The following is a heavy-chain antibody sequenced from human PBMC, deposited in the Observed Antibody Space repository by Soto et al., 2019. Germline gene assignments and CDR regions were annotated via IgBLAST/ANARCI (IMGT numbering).Heavy chain of an antibody. CDR3: AKAGSIVVPDSAFDI. CDR2: ISYDGSNK. Sequence: PGGSLRLSCAASGFTFSSYGMHWVRQAPGKGLEWVAVISYDGSNKYYADSVKGRFTISRDNSKNTLYLQMNSLRAEDTAVYYCAKAGSIVVPDSAFDIWGQGTRVNVSS. V-gene: IGHV3-30*18. D-gene: IGHD3-22*01. J-gene: IGHJ3*02. CDR1: GFTFSSYG.